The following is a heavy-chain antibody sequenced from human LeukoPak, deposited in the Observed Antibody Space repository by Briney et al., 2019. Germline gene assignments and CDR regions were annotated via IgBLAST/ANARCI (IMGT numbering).Heavy chain of an antibody. V-gene: IGHV3-13*01. D-gene: IGHD5-24*01. CDR2: IGTAGDT. CDR1: GFTFSRYD. CDR3: ASGLDGYALDY. J-gene: IGHJ4*02. Sequence: GGSLRLSCAASGFTFSRYDMHWVRQGTRKGLEWVSAIGTAGDTYYPGSVKGRFTISRENAKNSLYLQMNSLRAGDTAVYYCASGLDGYALDYWGQGTLVTVSS.